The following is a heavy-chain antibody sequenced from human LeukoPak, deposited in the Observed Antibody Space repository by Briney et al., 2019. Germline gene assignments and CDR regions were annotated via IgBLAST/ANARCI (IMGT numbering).Heavy chain of an antibody. Sequence: GSLRLSCAASGFTFSSYSMNWVRQAPGKGLEWVSHVGGGRANTYYADSVKGRFTISRDDSKSTLYLHLTSLRADDTAVYFCAKDMVQRNAVSDPFDIWGQGTMVTVSS. D-gene: IGHD3-10*01. J-gene: IGHJ3*02. CDR3: AKDMVQRNAVSDPFDI. CDR1: GFTFSSYS. V-gene: IGHV3-23*01. CDR2: VGGGRANT.